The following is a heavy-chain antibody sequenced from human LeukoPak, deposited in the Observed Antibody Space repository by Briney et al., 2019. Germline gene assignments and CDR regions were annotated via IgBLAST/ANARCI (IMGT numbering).Heavy chain of an antibody. V-gene: IGHV1-69*01. Sequence: SVKVSCKDSGGTFSSYAISWVRQAPGQGLEWMGGIIPIFGTANYAQKFQGRVTITADESTSTAYMELSSLRSEDTAVYYCARDLLMVRGAKGWFDPWGQGALVTVSS. J-gene: IGHJ5*02. CDR1: GGTFSSYA. CDR2: IIPIFGTA. D-gene: IGHD3-10*01. CDR3: ARDLLMVRGAKGWFDP.